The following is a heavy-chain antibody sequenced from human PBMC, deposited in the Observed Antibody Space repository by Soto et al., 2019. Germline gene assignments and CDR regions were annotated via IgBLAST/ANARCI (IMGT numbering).Heavy chain of an antibody. J-gene: IGHJ4*02. CDR1: GGSISSGGYY. Sequence: QVQLQESGPGLVKPSQTLSLTCTVSGGSISSGGYYWSWIRQHPGKGLEWIGYIFYSGITYYNPSLKSRVTISLDTSKNQSSLELSSVTAADTAVYYCARAPRGSQYYFDYWGQGTLVTVSS. CDR2: IFYSGIT. V-gene: IGHV4-31*03. CDR3: ARAPRGSQYYFDY.